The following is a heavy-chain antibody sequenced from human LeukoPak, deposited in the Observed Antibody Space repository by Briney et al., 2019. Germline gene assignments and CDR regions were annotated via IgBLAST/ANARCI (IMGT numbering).Heavy chain of an antibody. J-gene: IGHJ6*02. V-gene: IGHV3-53*01. CDR1: GFTVSNSF. CDR2: TYTSGST. CDR3: ARDNCGGSCYLNYFAMVV. D-gene: IGHD2-15*01. Sequence: GGSLRLSCAASGFTVSNSFMIWVRQAPGKGLEWVSLTYTSGSTYYADSMRGRFTISRDNSRNIVYLQINSLRAEDTAVYYCARDNCGGSCYLNYFAMVVWGQGTTVTVSS.